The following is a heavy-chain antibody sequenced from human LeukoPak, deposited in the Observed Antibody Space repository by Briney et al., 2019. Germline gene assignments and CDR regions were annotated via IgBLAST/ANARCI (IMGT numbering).Heavy chain of an antibody. J-gene: IGHJ5*02. V-gene: IGHV3-7*01. D-gene: IGHD3-22*01. CDR1: GFTFSSYS. Sequence: GGSLRLSCAASGFTFSSYSMNWVRQAPGKGLEWVANIKEDEGEKYYVDSVKGRFTISRDNAKNSLYLQMNSLRAEDTAVYYCAREPYYYDSSGSYFRFDPWGQGTLVTVSS. CDR3: AREPYYYDSSGSYFRFDP. CDR2: IKEDEGEK.